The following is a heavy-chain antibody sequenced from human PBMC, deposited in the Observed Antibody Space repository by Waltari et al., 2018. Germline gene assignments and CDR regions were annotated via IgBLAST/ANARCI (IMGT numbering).Heavy chain of an antibody. CDR1: GDSISSSSYP. CDR3: VRDLHNTGHTSNWFDP. D-gene: IGHD1-26*01. Sequence: QLQLQESGPGLVKPSETLSLTCTVSGDSISSSSYPWDWIRQPPGKGLEWIGSVHYSGGTHYKPSLKSRVTMSIDTSKNQFSLKLSSVTAADTAVYYCVRDLHNTGHTSNWFDPWGQGTLVTVSS. CDR2: VHYSGGT. V-gene: IGHV4-39*07. J-gene: IGHJ5*02.